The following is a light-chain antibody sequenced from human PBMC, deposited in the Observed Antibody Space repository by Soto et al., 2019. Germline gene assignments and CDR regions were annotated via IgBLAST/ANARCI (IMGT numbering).Light chain of an antibody. Sequence: QCALTQPASVSGSPGQSITISCTGTSDNVGGYNYVSWYQHHPGKAPKLMIYDVSNRPSGVSNRFSGSKSGNTASLTISGLQAEDEADYYCSSYTSSSTVVFGGGTKLTAL. CDR2: DVS. CDR1: SDNVGGYNY. J-gene: IGLJ2*01. CDR3: SSYTSSSTVV. V-gene: IGLV2-14*03.